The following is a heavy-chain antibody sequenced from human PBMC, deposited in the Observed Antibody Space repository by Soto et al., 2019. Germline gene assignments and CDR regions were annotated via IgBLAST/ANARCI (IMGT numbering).Heavy chain of an antibody. J-gene: IGHJ6*02. Sequence: SVKVSCKASGGTFSSYAISWVRQAPGQGLEWMGGIIPIFGTANYAQKFQGRVTITADESTSTAYMELSNLRSEDTAVYYCARHWDYGSGSYYETPFYYYYYGMDVWGQGTTVTVSS. CDR3: ARHWDYGSGSYYETPFYYYYYGMDV. CDR1: GGTFSSYA. CDR2: IIPIFGTA. V-gene: IGHV1-69*13. D-gene: IGHD3-10*01.